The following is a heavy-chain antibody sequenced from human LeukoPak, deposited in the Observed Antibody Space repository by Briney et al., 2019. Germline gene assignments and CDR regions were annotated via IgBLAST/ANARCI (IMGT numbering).Heavy chain of an antibody. D-gene: IGHD3-10*01. Sequence: PSETLSLTCTVSGGSISSYYWSWIRQPPGKGLEWIGYIYYSGSTNYNPSLKSRVTISVDTSKNQFSLKLSSVTAADTAVYYCARATTMVRGVNAFDIWGQGTMVTVSS. CDR2: IYYSGST. CDR1: GGSISSYY. J-gene: IGHJ3*02. V-gene: IGHV4-59*01. CDR3: ARATTMVRGVNAFDI.